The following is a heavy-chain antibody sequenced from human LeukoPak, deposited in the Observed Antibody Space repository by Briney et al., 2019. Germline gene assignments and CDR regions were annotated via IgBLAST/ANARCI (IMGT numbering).Heavy chain of an antibody. CDR3: AREKYCSGGSCYSYDY. D-gene: IGHD2-15*01. CDR2: IYYSGST. Sequence: SETLSLTCTVSGGSISSYYWSWIRQPPGKGLEWIGYIYYSGSTNYNPSLKSRVTISVDTSKNQFSLKLSSVTAADTAVYYCAREKYCSGGSCYSYDYWGQGTLVTVSS. V-gene: IGHV4-59*01. J-gene: IGHJ4*02. CDR1: GGSISSYY.